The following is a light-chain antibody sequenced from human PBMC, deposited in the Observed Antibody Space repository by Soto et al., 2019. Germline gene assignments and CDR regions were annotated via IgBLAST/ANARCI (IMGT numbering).Light chain of an antibody. CDR2: DVN. CDR1: SSDVGGYDY. Sequence: QAVVTQPRSVSGSPGQSVTISCTGTSSDVGGYDYVSWYQQHPGKAPKLMIYDVNKRPSGVPDRFSGSKSGNTASLTISGLQADDESDYYCCSYAGSYSWVFGGGTKVTVL. J-gene: IGLJ2*01. V-gene: IGLV2-11*01. CDR3: CSYAGSYSWV.